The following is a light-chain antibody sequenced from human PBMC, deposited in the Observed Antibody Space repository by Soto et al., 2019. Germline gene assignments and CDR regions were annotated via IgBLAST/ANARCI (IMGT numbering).Light chain of an antibody. CDR2: KAS. J-gene: IGKJ1*01. V-gene: IGKV1-5*03. Sequence: DLQMTQSPSTLSGSVGDRVTITCRASQTISSWLAWYQQKPGKAPKLLIYKASTLKSGVPSRFSGSGSGTEFTLTISSLQPDDFATYYCQHYNSYSEAFGQGTTGDIK. CDR3: QHYNSYSEA. CDR1: QTISSW.